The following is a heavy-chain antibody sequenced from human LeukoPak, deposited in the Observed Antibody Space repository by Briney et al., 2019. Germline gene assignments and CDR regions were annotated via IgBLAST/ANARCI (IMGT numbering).Heavy chain of an antibody. CDR1: GFTFSSHD. CDR3: AKRPDLGLYYYYYMDV. J-gene: IGHJ6*03. Sequence: GGSLRLSCAASGFTFSSHDMHWVRQAPGKGLEWVAIISYDGGKKDYADSVKGRFTISGDNSKNTLYLQMNSLRAEDTAVYYCAKRPDLGLYYYYYMDVWGKGTTVTVSS. V-gene: IGHV3-30*18. CDR2: ISYDGGKK. D-gene: IGHD1-14*01.